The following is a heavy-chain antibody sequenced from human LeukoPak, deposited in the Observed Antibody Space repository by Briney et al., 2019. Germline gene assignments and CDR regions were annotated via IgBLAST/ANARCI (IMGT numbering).Heavy chain of an antibody. Sequence: GGSLRLSCAVSGVTFSGYSMKWVRQAPGKGLEWVGYISSSTTTIYHADPVKGRFTASRDNAKNSLYLQMDSLRVEDTAVYYCATDREDYDSSGYYLSDAFDFWGQGTMVTVSS. V-gene: IGHV3-48*01. CDR3: ATDREDYDSSGYYLSDAFDF. CDR2: ISSSTTTI. CDR1: GVTFSGYS. J-gene: IGHJ3*01. D-gene: IGHD3-22*01.